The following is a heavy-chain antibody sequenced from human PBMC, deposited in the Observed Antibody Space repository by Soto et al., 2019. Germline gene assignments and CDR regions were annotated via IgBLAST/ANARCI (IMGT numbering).Heavy chain of an antibody. Sequence: QVQLVQSGAEVKKPGASVKVSCKASGYTFTSYGISWVRQAPGQGLERMGWISAYNGNTNYAQKLQGRVTMTTDTPTSTAYMVLRSLRSKDTAVYYCASGRDGDYAWGTLDYWGQGTLVTVSS. V-gene: IGHV1-18*01. CDR3: ASGRDGDYAWGTLDY. CDR2: ISAYNGNT. D-gene: IGHD3-16*01. CDR1: GYTFTSYG. J-gene: IGHJ4*02.